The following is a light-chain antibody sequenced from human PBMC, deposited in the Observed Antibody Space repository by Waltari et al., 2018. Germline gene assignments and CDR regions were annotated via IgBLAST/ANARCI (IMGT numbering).Light chain of an antibody. Sequence: EIVLTQSPGTLSLSPGDRATLSCRASQSVGRTLAWYQQKPGQAPSLVIYGASIRATAIPDRFSGSGSGTDFSLTISRLEREDFAVYYCQHYVALPVTFGQGTKVEIK. V-gene: IGKV3-20*01. CDR1: QSVGRT. CDR3: QHYVALPVT. J-gene: IGKJ1*01. CDR2: GAS.